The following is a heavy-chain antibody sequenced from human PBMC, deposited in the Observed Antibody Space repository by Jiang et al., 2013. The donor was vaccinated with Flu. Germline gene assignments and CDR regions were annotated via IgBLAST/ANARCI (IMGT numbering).Heavy chain of an antibody. CDR1: GHRLTEIS. CDR2: LDREDGET. Sequence: SVKVSCRLSGHRLTEISLHWVRQAPGKGLEWMGGLDREDGETVYAQKFQGRVTMTQDTSIDTAYMELNSLTSGDTAVYYCESFDIWGQGTLVTVSS. J-gene: IGHJ3*02. V-gene: IGHV1-24*01. CDR3: ESFDI.